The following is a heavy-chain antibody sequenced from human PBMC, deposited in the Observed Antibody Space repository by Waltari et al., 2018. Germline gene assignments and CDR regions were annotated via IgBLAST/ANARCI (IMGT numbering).Heavy chain of an antibody. D-gene: IGHD2-8*02. J-gene: IGHJ6*02. V-gene: IGHV3-15*01. Sequence: EVQLLESGGGLVKPGGSLRLSCAASGVNFTYAWMNWVRQAPGKGLEWVGRIKSKSEGGTTDYVAPVKGRFTISRDDSKGTLFLQMNSLKIEDTGVYYCTTRLVVYDVWGQGTTVTVSS. CDR1: GVNFTYAW. CDR3: TTRLVVYDV. CDR2: IKSKSEGGTT.